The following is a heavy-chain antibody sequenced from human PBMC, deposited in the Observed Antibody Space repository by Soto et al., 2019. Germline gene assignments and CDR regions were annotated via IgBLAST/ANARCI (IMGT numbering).Heavy chain of an antibody. V-gene: IGHV1-2*04. CDR1: GYPFTGYY. CDR2: INPNSGGT. CDR3: AREGYNWNYHYGMDV. D-gene: IGHD1-20*01. J-gene: IGHJ6*02. Sequence: ASVKVSCKASGYPFTGYYMHWVRQAPGQGLEWMGWINPNSGGTNYAQKFQGWVTMTRDTSISTAYMELSRLRSDDTAVYYCAREGYNWNYHYGMDVWGQGTTVTVSS.